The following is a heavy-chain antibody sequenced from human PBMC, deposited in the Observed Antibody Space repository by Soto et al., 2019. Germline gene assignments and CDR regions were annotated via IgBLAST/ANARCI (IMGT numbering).Heavy chain of an antibody. Sequence: PGGSLRLSCAASGFSFDRYAMHWVRQVPGRGLEWVAGLNWRGDNVAYVDSVKGRFTISRDNAKQSLFLQMDSLRPEDTAHYYCAKDRYDLRWYEVALDYWGHGIPVTVSS. D-gene: IGHD5-12*01. V-gene: IGHV3-9*01. CDR2: LNWRGDNV. CDR3: AKDRYDLRWYEVALDY. J-gene: IGHJ4*01. CDR1: GFSFDRYA.